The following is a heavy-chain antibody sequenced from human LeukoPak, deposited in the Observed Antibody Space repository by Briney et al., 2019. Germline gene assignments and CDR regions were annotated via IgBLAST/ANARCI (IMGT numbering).Heavy chain of an antibody. CDR2: IKQDGGEK. D-gene: IGHD3-10*01. V-gene: IGHV3-7*01. J-gene: IGHJ6*04. Sequence: GGSLRLSCAASGFTFSSYWMSWVRQAPGKGLEWVANIKQDGGEKYYVGSVKGRFTVSRDNAKNSLYLQMNSLRADDTAVYYCAREWNYYGSGIMDVWGKGTTVTVSS. CDR3: AREWNYYGSGIMDV. CDR1: GFTFSSYW.